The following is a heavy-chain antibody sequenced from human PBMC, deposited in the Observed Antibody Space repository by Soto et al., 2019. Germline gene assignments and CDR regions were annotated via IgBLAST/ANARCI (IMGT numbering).Heavy chain of an antibody. CDR2: ISAHNGNT. D-gene: IGHD2-8*01. J-gene: IGHJ5*02. CDR1: GYGFTTYG. V-gene: IGHV1-18*01. CDR3: ARGCLQRARPAYWFDP. Sequence: ASVKVSCKGSGYGFTTYGITWVRQAPGQGLEWMAWISAHNGNTNYAQKLQGRVTVTRDTSTSTAYMELRSLRSDDTAVYYCARGCLQRARPAYWFDPWGQGTLVPVSS.